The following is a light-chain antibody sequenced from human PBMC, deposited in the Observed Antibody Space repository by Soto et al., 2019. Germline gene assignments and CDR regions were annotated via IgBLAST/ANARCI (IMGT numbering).Light chain of an antibody. J-gene: IGLJ3*02. CDR2: RNN. CDR1: SSNIGSNY. Sequence: QAVVTQPPSASGTPGQRVTSSCSGSSSNIGSNYVYWYQQLPGTAPKLLIYRNNQRPSGVPDRFSGSNSGTSASLAISGLRSEDEADYYCAAWDDSLSGPGVFGGGTKLTVL. V-gene: IGLV1-47*01. CDR3: AAWDDSLSGPGV.